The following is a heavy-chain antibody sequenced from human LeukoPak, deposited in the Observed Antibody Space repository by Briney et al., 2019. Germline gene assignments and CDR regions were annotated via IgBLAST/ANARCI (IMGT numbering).Heavy chain of an antibody. V-gene: IGHV1-46*01. CDR3: ARDQEAFDY. Sequence: ASVKVSCKSSGYSVTSNYIHWVRQAPGQGLEWMGMIYPRDGSTSYPQKFQGRVTVTRATSTSTVHMQMSGLRSEATAVYYCARDQEAFDYWGQGTLVPVSS. CDR1: GYSVTSNY. J-gene: IGHJ4*02. CDR2: IYPRDGST.